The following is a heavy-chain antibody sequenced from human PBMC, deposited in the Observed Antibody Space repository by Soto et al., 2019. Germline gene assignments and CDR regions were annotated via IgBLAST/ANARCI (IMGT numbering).Heavy chain of an antibody. Sequence: SETLSLICAVSGDPMSSGGYSWSWIRQPPGKGLEWIGYIYHSGSSYYNPSLKSRVTISVDMSKNQFSLNLSSVTAADTAVYYCARGPLVRGIKNWFDPWGQGTLVTVSS. CDR2: IYHSGSS. CDR1: GDPMSSGGYS. D-gene: IGHD3-10*01. J-gene: IGHJ5*02. CDR3: ARGPLVRGIKNWFDP. V-gene: IGHV4-30-2*01.